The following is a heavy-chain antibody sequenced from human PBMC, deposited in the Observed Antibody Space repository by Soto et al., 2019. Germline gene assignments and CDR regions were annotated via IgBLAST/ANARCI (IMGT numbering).Heavy chain of an antibody. J-gene: IGHJ4*02. Sequence: GGSLRLSCAASGFTFSSYAMSWVRQAPGKGLEWVSAISGSGESTFYGDYVKGRFTVSRDNSKNTLYLQMNSLGVEDTAEYYCAKGGGSCCFDCWGQGTLVTVSS. CDR1: GFTFSSYA. CDR3: AKGGGSCCFDC. CDR2: ISGSGEST. V-gene: IGHV3-23*01. D-gene: IGHD2-15*01.